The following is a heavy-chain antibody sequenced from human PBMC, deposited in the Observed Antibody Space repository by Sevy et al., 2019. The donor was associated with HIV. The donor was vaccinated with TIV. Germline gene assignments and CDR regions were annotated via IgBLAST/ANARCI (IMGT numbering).Heavy chain of an antibody. J-gene: IGHJ4*02. V-gene: IGHV1-8*01. D-gene: IGHD1-26*01. Sequence: ASVKVSCKASGYTFTTYDINWVRQATGQGLEWMGWMNPDSGNTGYAQKFQGRVTMTWNTSISTAYMVMSSLRSDDTAVYYCARGIVGDYWGQGTLVTVSS. CDR1: GYTFTTYD. CDR3: ARGIVGDY. CDR2: MNPDSGNT.